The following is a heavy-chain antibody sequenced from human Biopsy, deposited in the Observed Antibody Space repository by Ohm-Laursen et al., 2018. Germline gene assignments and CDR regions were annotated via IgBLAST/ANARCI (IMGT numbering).Heavy chain of an antibody. J-gene: IGHJ5*02. V-gene: IGHV4-39*01. Sequence: TLSLTYTVSGGSISSSSTYYWAWLRQPPGKGLVWIGSIYNTETTFYNPSLKSRVTISIDTSTNLFSLKVSSVTAADTALYFCARHPTGFWFDPWGHGTLVTVSS. CDR1: GGSISSSSTYY. CDR2: IYNTETT. CDR3: ARHPTGFWFDP.